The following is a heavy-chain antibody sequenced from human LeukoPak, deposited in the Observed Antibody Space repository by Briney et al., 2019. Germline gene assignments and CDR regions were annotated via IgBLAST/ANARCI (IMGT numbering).Heavy chain of an antibody. CDR2: MNPNSGNT. V-gene: IGHV1-8*03. CDR3: ARAIRGEAFDI. D-gene: IGHD3-10*01. Sequence: GESLKISCKGSGYSFTSYWIGWVRQATGQGLEWMGWMNPNSGNTGYAQKFQGRVTITRNTSISTAYMELSSLRSEDTAVYYCARAIRGEAFDIWGQGTMVTVSS. J-gene: IGHJ3*02. CDR1: GYSFTSYW.